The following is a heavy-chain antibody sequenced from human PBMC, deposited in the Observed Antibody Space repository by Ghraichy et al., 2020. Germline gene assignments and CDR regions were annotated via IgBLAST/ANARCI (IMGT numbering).Heavy chain of an antibody. Sequence: SCAASGFTFSSYWMTWVRQAPGKGLEWVANIKQDGSQKYYVDSVKGRFTISRDNAKNSLYLQMNSLRGEDTAVYYCARGWVVDYWGQGTLVTVSS. J-gene: IGHJ4*02. D-gene: IGHD1-26*01. CDR2: IKQDGSQK. CDR3: ARGWVVDY. V-gene: IGHV3-7*01. CDR1: GFTFSSYW.